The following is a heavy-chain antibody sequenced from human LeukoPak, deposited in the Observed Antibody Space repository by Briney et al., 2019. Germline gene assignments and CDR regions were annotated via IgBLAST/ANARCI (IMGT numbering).Heavy chain of an antibody. CDR1: GFTFSTYG. J-gene: IGHJ4*02. V-gene: IGHV3-33*01. Sequence: GGSLRLSCEASGFTFSTYGMHWVRQAPGKGLEWVAFIWYDGSNKDYADSVKGRFTISRDNSKNTLYPQMNSLRAEDTAVYYCARHYKYDSSGLGGFDYWGQGTLVTVSS. D-gene: IGHD3-22*01. CDR3: ARHYKYDSSGLGGFDY. CDR2: IWYDGSNK.